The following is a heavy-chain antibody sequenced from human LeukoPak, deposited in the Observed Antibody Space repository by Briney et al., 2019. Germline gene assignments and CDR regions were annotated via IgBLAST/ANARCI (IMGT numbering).Heavy chain of an antibody. CDR2: ISSSGTYV. Sequence: GGSLRLSCAASGFTFSSYSMNWVRQAPGKGLEWVSSISSSGTYVYYADSVKGRFTISRDNSKNTLYLQMNSLRAEDTAVYYCAKMVREFYTISYYFDYWGQGTLVTVSS. V-gene: IGHV3-21*04. CDR3: AKMVREFYTISYYFDY. CDR1: GFTFSSYS. D-gene: IGHD2-8*01. J-gene: IGHJ4*02.